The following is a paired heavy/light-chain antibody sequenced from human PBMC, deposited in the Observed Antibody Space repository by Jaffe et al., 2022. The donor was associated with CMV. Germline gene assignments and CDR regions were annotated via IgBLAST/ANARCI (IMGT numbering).Light chain of an antibody. V-gene: IGLV2-14*03. CDR1: SSDIGGYNY. CDR3: SSFTSTNTQV. Sequence: QSALTQPAAVSGSPGQSITISCTGTSSDIGGYNYVSWYQQHPGKAPKLMISDVSNRPSGVSNRFSGSKSVNTASLTISGLQAEDEADYYCSSFTSTNTQVFGGGTKLTVL. J-gene: IGLJ3*02. CDR2: DVS.
Heavy chain of an antibody. D-gene: IGHD6-19*01. V-gene: IGHV4-39*01. Sequence: QLQLQESGPGLVKPSETLSLTCTVSGGSIRDTNYYWGWIRQAPGKGLEWIGTIFYSGTTYYNPSLKSRVTISVDTSKKQFSLNLNSVTAADTAVYYCAGLFSGWYYWNWFDPWGQGTLVIVSS. J-gene: IGHJ5*02. CDR1: GGSIRDTNYY. CDR2: IFYSGTT. CDR3: AGLFSGWYYWNWFDP.